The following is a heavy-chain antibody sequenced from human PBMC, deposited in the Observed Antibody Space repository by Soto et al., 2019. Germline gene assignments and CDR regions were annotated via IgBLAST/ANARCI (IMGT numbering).Heavy chain of an antibody. J-gene: IGHJ6*02. CDR1: GFTFSSYA. CDR3: AKVGPLIFRNYYGLDV. D-gene: IGHD2-21*02. CDR2: ISGSGFST. Sequence: EVQLLESGGGLVQPGGSLRLSCAASGFTFSSYAMSWVRQAPGKGLEWVSAISGSGFSTYYIDSVKGRFTISRDNSTNTLYLQMNSLRAEDTAVYYCAKVGPLIFRNYYGLDVWGQGTTVTVSS. V-gene: IGHV3-23*01.